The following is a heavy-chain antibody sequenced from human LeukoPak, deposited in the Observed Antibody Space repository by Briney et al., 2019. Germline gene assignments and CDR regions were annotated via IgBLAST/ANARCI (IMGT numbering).Heavy chain of an antibody. D-gene: IGHD6-6*01. CDR1: GGSISSSSHH. Sequence: ASETLSLTCTVSGGSISSSSHHWSWVRQPPGKGLEWIGSIYYSGNTYYNPSLKSRVTISVDTPKNQFSLKLTSVTAADTAVYYCTREYSSSSDYWGQGTLVTVSS. CDR3: TREYSSSSDY. V-gene: IGHV4-39*02. J-gene: IGHJ4*02. CDR2: IYYSGNT.